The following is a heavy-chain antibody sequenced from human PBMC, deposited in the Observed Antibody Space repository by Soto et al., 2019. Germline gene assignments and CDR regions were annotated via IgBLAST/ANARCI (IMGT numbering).Heavy chain of an antibody. CDR3: ARDRGRDTAMVMPIDY. CDR1: GFTFSDYY. J-gene: IGHJ4*02. CDR2: ISDSSTYT. V-gene: IGHV3-11*06. D-gene: IGHD5-18*01. Sequence: GGSLRLSCAASGFTFSDYYMSWVRHAPGKGLEWVSYISDSSTYTNYADSVKGRFTISRDNAKNSLYLQMNSLRAEDTAVYYCARDRGRDTAMVMPIDYWGQGTLVTVSS.